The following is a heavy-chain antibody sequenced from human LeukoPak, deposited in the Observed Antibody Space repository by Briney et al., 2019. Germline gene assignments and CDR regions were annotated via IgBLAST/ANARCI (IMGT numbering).Heavy chain of an antibody. Sequence: GGSLRLSCAVSGFPFSVYDMNWVRQAPGKGLVWVSNIGSSGTTIYYADSVRGRFSISRDNAKSSLYLQMNSLRAEDTAVYYCALLAVASDFNYWGQGALVTVSS. D-gene: IGHD6-19*01. CDR2: IGSSGTTI. CDR3: ALLAVASDFNY. J-gene: IGHJ4*02. V-gene: IGHV3-48*03. CDR1: GFPFSVYD.